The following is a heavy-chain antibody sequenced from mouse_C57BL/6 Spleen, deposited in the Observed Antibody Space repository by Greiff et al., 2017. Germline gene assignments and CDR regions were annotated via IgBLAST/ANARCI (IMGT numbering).Heavy chain of an antibody. V-gene: IGHV1-26*01. Sequence: EVQLQQSGPELVKPGASVKISCKASGYTFTDYYMNWVKQSHGKSLEWIGDINPNNGGTSYNQKFKGKATLTVDKSSSTAYMELRSLTSEDSAVYYCARSEGGGDYWGQGTTLTVSS. J-gene: IGHJ2*01. CDR1: GYTFTDYY. CDR3: ARSEGGGDY. CDR2: INPNNGGT.